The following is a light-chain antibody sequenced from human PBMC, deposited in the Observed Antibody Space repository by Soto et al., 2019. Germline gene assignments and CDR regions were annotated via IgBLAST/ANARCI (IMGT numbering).Light chain of an antibody. Sequence: QSALTQPASVSGSPGQSITISCTGTSGDVGSYNLVSWYQQHPGKAPKLMIYEGSKRPSGVSNRFSGSKSGNTASLTISGLQAEDEAHYYCCSYAGSGTLVFGGGTKLTVL. CDR1: SGDVGSYNL. V-gene: IGLV2-23*01. CDR2: EGS. CDR3: CSYAGSGTLV. J-gene: IGLJ2*01.